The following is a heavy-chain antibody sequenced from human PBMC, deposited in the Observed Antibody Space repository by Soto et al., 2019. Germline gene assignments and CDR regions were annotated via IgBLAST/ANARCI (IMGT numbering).Heavy chain of an antibody. Sequence: QVQLVQSGGAVKKPGASVKVSCKASAYTFTNYGISWVRQAPGQGLEWMGWISAYNGNINYAQKFRGRVTMTTDTSTISAYLEVRSLRSDDTAVYYCARSGSSWNLRAFDSWVQGTLVTVSS. CDR2: ISAYNGNI. D-gene: IGHD6-13*01. CDR3: ARSGSSWNLRAFDS. V-gene: IGHV1-18*01. CDR1: AYTFTNYG. J-gene: IGHJ4*02.